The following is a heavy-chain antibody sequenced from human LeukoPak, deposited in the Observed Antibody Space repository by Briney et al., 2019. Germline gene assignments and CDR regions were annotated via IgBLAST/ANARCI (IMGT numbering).Heavy chain of an antibody. J-gene: IGHJ6*03. D-gene: IGHD1-26*01. CDR3: SRGRATSSWLYYYMDV. CDR2: ITSSSTYI. Sequence: GGSLRLSCAASGFTFSDYSMNWVRPAPGKGLEWVSSITSSSTYIYYADSVRGRFTISRDNAKNSLYLQMNSLRVEDTAVYYCSRGRATSSWLYYYMDVWGKGTTVIVSS. V-gene: IGHV3-21*06. CDR1: GFTFSDYS.